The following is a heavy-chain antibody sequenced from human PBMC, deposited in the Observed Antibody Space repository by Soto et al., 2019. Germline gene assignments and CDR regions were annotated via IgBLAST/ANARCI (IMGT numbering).Heavy chain of an antibody. Sequence: GGSLRLSCAASGFTFSSYGMHWVRQAPGKGLEWVAVIWYDGSNKYYADSVKGRFTISRDNSKNTLYLQMNSLRAEDTAVYYCARDGRYDFWSGPYNWFDPWGQGTLVTVSS. CDR1: GFTFSSYG. CDR3: ARDGRYDFWSGPYNWFDP. J-gene: IGHJ5*02. CDR2: IWYDGSNK. D-gene: IGHD3-3*01. V-gene: IGHV3-33*01.